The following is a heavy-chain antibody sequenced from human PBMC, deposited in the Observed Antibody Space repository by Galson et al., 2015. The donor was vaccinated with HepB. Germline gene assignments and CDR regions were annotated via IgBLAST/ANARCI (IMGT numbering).Heavy chain of an antibody. J-gene: IGHJ4*02. CDR1: GFTFSSYA. CDR2: ISGSGSST. CDR3: AKKFGELDNFDY. V-gene: IGHV3-23*01. Sequence: SLRLSCAASGFTFSSYAMSCVRQAPGKGLEWVSAISGSGSSTYYADSVKGRFTISRDNSKNTLYLQMNSLRAEDKAVYYCAKKFGELDNFDYWGQGTLVTVSS. D-gene: IGHD3-10*01.